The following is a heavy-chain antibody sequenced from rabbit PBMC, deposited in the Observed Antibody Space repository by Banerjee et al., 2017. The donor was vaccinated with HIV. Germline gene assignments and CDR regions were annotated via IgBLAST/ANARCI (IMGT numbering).Heavy chain of an antibody. D-gene: IGHD4-2*01. CDR3: ARDLRGSSNL. Sequence: EESGGGLVQPEGSLTLTCTASGFSFSSSYWICWVRQAPGKGLEWIGCIYTGDGSTYYASWAKGRFTISKTSSTTVTLQMTSLTAADTATYFCARDLRGSSNLWGQGTLVTVS. V-gene: IGHV1S45*01. J-gene: IGHJ4*01. CDR2: IYTGDGST. CDR1: GFSFSSSYW.